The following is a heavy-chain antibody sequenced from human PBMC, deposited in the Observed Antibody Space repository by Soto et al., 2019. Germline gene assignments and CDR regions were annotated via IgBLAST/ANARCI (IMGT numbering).Heavy chain of an antibody. D-gene: IGHD7-27*01. Sequence: QVQLVQSGAEVKNPGSSVKVSCKASGGNFSSYAISWVRQAPGQGLEWMGGIIPIFGTANYAQKFQGRVTITADESTITAYMELSSLRSEDTAVYYGARGPTGEAYYFDYWGQGTLVTVSS. CDR2: IIPIFGTA. J-gene: IGHJ4*02. V-gene: IGHV1-69*01. CDR3: ARGPTGEAYYFDY. CDR1: GGNFSSYA.